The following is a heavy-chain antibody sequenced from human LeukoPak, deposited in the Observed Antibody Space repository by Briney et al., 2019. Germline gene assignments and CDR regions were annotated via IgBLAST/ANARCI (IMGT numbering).Heavy chain of an antibody. CDR3: AKDKSYDILTGYIGFDY. D-gene: IGHD3-9*01. Sequence: GGSLRLSCAASGFTFSSYWMHWVRQAPGKGLEWVSGISWNSGSIGYADSVKGRFTISRDNAKNSLYLQMNSLRAEDTALYYCAKDKSYDILTGYIGFDYWGQGTLVTVSS. V-gene: IGHV3-9*01. J-gene: IGHJ4*02. CDR2: ISWNSGSI. CDR1: GFTFSSYW.